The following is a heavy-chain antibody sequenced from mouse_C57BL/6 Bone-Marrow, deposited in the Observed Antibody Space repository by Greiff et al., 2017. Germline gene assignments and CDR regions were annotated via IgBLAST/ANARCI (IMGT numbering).Heavy chain of an antibody. CDR1: GYTFTSYW. CDR2: IDPSDSET. CDR3: ASYYYGSSYDEY. J-gene: IGHJ2*01. V-gene: IGHV1-52*01. D-gene: IGHD1-1*01. Sequence: VQLQQPGAELVRPGSSVKLSCKASGYTFTSYWMHWVKQRPIQGLEWIGNIDPSDSETHYNQKFKDKATLTVDKSSSTAYMQLSSLTSEDSAVYYCASYYYGSSYDEYWGQGTTLTVSS.